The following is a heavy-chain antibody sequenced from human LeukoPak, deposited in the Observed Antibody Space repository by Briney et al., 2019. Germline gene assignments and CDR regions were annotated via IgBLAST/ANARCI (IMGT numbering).Heavy chain of an antibody. CDR1: GFTFDDYA. Sequence: PGRSLRLSCAASGFTFDDYAMHWVRQAPGKGLEWVSGISWNSGSIGYADSVKGRFTISRDNAKNSLYLQMNSLRAEDMALYYCATFDYWSQGTLVTVSS. CDR2: ISWNSGSI. CDR3: ATFDY. J-gene: IGHJ4*02. V-gene: IGHV3-9*03.